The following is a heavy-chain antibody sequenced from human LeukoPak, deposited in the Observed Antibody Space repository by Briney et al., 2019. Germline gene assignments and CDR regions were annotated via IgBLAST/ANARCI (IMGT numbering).Heavy chain of an antibody. CDR2: INQDESKK. D-gene: IGHD2-2*01. CDR1: GFTFSNDW. CDR3: ARDHAYRADY. Sequence: GGSLSLSCAASGFTFSNDWLCWVRHAPGNGLEWVANINQDESKKYYADSVKGRFTISRDNAKNSLYLQMSSLTAEDTAIYYCARDHAYRADYWGQGTLVTASS. J-gene: IGHJ4*02. V-gene: IGHV3-7*01.